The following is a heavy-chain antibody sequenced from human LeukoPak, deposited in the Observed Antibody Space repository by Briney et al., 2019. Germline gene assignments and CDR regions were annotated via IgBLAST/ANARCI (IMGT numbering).Heavy chain of an antibody. J-gene: IGHJ4*01. V-gene: IGHV3-43*02. CDR3: ARYCSSSSCSGGFDY. CDR2: ITGDGGST. Sequence: PGGSLRLSCAASGFAFDDYAMHWVRQAPGKGLEWVSLITGDGGSTYYADSVKGRFTISRDNSKNSLYLQMNSLRDEDTAVYYCARYCSSSSCSGGFDYWGHGTLVTVSS. CDR1: GFAFDDYA. D-gene: IGHD2-2*01.